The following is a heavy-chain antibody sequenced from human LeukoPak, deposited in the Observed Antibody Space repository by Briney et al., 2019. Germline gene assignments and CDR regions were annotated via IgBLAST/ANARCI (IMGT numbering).Heavy chain of an antibody. CDR1: GFTFSSHG. Sequence: PGGSLRLSCAASGFTFSSHGMNWVRQAPGKGLEWLAYIRYDGSSKYYADFVKGRFTISRDSPKNTLYLQMNSLRAEDTAVYYCARDQAGSGHYADYWGQGTLVTVSS. CDR3: ARDQAGSGHYADY. J-gene: IGHJ4*02. CDR2: IRYDGSSK. V-gene: IGHV3-30*02. D-gene: IGHD3-10*01.